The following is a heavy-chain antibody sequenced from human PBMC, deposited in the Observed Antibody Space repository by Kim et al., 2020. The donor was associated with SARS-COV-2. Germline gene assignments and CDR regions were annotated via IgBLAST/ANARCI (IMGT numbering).Heavy chain of an antibody. J-gene: IGHJ4*02. CDR3: ARGGWFGELLPFDY. CDR1: GFTFSSYD. V-gene: IGHV3-13*01. Sequence: GGSLRLSCAASGFTFSSYDMHWVRQATGKGLEWVSTIATAGDTYYPGFVKGRFTISRENAKNSLYLQMNSLRAGDTAVYYCARGGWFGELLPFDYWGQGTLVTVSS. D-gene: IGHD3-10*01. CDR2: IATAGDT.